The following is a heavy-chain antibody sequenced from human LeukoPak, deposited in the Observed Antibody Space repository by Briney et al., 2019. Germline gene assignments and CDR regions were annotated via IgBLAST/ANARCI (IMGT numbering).Heavy chain of an antibody. CDR2: IDPSGGGT. V-gene: IGHV1-46*03. Sequence: GSSVKVSCKASGGTFSSYAISWVRQAPGQGLEWMGIIDPSGGGTSYAQKFQGRVTMTRDTSTSTVYMELSSLRSEDTAVYYCARGGYCGGDCYSADKPYYFDYWGQGTLVTVSS. CDR1: GGTFSSYA. D-gene: IGHD2-21*01. J-gene: IGHJ4*02. CDR3: ARGGYCGGDCYSADKPYYFDY.